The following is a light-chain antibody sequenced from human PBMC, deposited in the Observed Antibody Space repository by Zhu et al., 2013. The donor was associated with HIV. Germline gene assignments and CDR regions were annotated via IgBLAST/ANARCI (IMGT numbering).Light chain of an antibody. CDR1: QSISNY. J-gene: IGKJ3*01. CDR3: QQSYSTPLT. Sequence: DIQMTQSPSSLSASVGDRVAITCRASQSISNYLNWYQQKPGKAPKLLIYATSTLQSGVPSRFSGSGSGTDFTLTISSLQPEDFATYYCQQSYSTPLTFGPGTKVDLK. CDR2: ATS. V-gene: IGKV1-39*01.